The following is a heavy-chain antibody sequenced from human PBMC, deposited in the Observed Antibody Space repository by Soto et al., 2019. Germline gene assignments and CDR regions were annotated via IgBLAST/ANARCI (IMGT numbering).Heavy chain of an antibody. J-gene: IGHJ4*02. CDR2: IYYSGST. CDR3: ARVYYDFWSGYLSTPEYYFDY. D-gene: IGHD3-3*01. Sequence: XGTLSLTCAVYGGSFSGYDWSWIRQPPGKGLEWIGYIYYSGSTNYNPSLKSRVTISVDTSKNQFSLKLSSVTAADTAVYYCARVYYDFWSGYLSTPEYYFDYWGQGTLVTVSS. V-gene: IGHV4-59*01. CDR1: GGSFSGYD.